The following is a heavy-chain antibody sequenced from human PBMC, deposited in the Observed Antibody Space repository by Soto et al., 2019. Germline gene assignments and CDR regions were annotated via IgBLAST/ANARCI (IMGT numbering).Heavy chain of an antibody. Sequence: ASETLSLTCTVSGGSISSYYWSWIRQPPGKGLEWIGYIYYSGSTNYNPSLKSRVTISVDTSKNQFSLKLSSVTAADTAVYYCARDPGIAASHWFDPWGQGTLVTVSS. D-gene: IGHD6-13*01. J-gene: IGHJ5*02. CDR3: ARDPGIAASHWFDP. V-gene: IGHV4-59*01. CDR2: IYYSGST. CDR1: GGSISSYY.